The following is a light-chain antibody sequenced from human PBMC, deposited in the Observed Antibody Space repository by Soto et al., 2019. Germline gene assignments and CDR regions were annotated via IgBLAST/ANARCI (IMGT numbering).Light chain of an antibody. J-gene: IGKJ4*01. CDR3: HQYNDWPPGLT. CDR2: DAS. V-gene: IGKV3-15*01. Sequence: TVMRQAPATLTGSPGERDILSCRASQNGSSNLVWYQQKPCQAPRLLIYDASTKATVIPGRYSGSGSGTEFTLKISSLQSEDSAVYYCHQYNDWPPGLTFGGGTKVAIK. CDR1: QNGSSN.